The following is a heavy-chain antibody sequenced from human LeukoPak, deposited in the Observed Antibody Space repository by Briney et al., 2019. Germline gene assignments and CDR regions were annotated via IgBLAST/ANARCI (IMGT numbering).Heavy chain of an antibody. V-gene: IGHV3-74*01. J-gene: IGHJ4*02. Sequence: GGSLRLSCAASGFTFSSYWMNWVRQVPGKGLVWVSRIVSDGSNTNYADSVKGRFTISRDNAKNTLYLQMNSPRVEDTAVYYCARGRPHGNDYWGQGTLVTVSS. CDR1: GFTFSSYW. D-gene: IGHD4-23*01. CDR2: IVSDGSNT. CDR3: ARGRPHGNDY.